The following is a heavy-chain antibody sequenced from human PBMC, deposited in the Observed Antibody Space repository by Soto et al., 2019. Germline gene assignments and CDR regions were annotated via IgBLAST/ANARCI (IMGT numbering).Heavy chain of an antibody. V-gene: IGHV3-15*07. J-gene: IGHJ3*02. CDR3: STGLVGGYI. CDR1: GFTFSNTW. Sequence: PGGSLRLSCAASGFTFSNTWMNWFRQAPGKGLEWVGRIKTKTDGGTADYAALVEGRFTISRDDSKNTLYLQMNSLKTEDTAVYYCSTGLVGGYIWGQGTMVTVSS. D-gene: IGHD1-26*01. CDR2: IKTKTDGGTA.